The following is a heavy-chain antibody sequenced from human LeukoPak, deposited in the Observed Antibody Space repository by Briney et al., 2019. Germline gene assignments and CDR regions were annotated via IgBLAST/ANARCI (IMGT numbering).Heavy chain of an antibody. CDR3: AKAPVTTCRGAYCYPFDY. CDR2: ISVSGNT. V-gene: IGHV3-23*01. J-gene: IGHJ4*02. Sequence: GGSLRLSCAASGFTLSSYAMSWVRQGPGKGLEWVSAISVSGNTYHADSVKGRFTISRDSSKNTLYLQMNRLRPEDAAVYYCAKAPVTTCRGAYCYPFDYWGQGTLVTVSS. CDR1: GFTLSSYA. D-gene: IGHD2-21*01.